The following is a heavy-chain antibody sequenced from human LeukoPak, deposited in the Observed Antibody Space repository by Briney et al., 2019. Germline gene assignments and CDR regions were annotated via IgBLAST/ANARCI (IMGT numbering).Heavy chain of an antibody. J-gene: IGHJ6*03. Sequence: GGSLRLSCAAPGFTLGHYDMHWVRQAPGEGLEWVAVMSYDGTNKYYTDSVRGRFTISRDSSTNSLYLQMNSLRAEGTAVYFCAKDLSRNFHWYYMDVWGKGTTVTVSS. CDR1: GFTLGHYD. CDR2: MSYDGTNK. D-gene: IGHD1-14*01. V-gene: IGHV3-30*18. CDR3: AKDLSRNFHWYYMDV.